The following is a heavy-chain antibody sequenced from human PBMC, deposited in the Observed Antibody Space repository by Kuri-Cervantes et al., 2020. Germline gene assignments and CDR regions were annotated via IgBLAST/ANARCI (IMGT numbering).Heavy chain of an antibody. CDR2: ISYDGSDK. CDR3: ARAATGSYYNPYYYYGMDV. V-gene: IGHV3-30-3*01. Sequence: GGSLRLSCAASGFTFDDYTMHWVRQAPGKGLEWVAVISYDGSDKYYADSVKGRFTISRDNSKNTLYLQMNSLRAEDTAVYYCARAATGSYYNPYYYYGMDVWGQGTTVTVSS. D-gene: IGHD3-10*01. J-gene: IGHJ6*02. CDR1: GFTFDDYT.